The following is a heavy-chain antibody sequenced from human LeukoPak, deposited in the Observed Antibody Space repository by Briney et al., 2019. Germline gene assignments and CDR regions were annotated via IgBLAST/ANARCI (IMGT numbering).Heavy chain of an antibody. CDR3: AKDRSSTWSLDY. D-gene: IGHD6-13*01. J-gene: IGHJ4*02. V-gene: IGHV3-30*18. CDR1: GFTFSSNG. Sequence: GRSLRLSCAASGFTFSSNGMHWVRQAPGKGLESVAVISYDGSDKYYADSVKGRFTISRDNSKNTLYLQMNSLRVEGTALYYCAKDRSSTWSLDYWGQGTLVTVSS. CDR2: ISYDGSDK.